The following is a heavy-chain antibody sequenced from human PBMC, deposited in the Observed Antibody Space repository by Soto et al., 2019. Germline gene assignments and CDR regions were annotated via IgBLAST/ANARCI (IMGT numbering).Heavy chain of an antibody. J-gene: IGHJ6*02. V-gene: IGHV4-34*01. Sequence: SETLSLTYAVYGGSFSGYYWSWIRQPPGKGLEWIGEINHSGSTNYNPSLKSRVTISVDTSKNQFSLELSSVTAADTAVYYCAREDIVVVPAARGTYYYYGMDVWGQGTTVTVSS. CDR1: GGSFSGYY. CDR2: INHSGST. CDR3: AREDIVVVPAARGTYYYYGMDV. D-gene: IGHD2-2*01.